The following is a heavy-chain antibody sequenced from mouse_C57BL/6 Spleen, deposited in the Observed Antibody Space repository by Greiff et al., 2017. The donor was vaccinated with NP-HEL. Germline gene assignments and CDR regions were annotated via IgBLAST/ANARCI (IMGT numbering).Heavy chain of an antibody. CDR3: ARSEGYYSHSPYY. CDR1: GYTFTSYW. Sequence: VQLQQPGTELVKPGASVKLSCKASGYTFTSYWMHWVKQRPGQGLEWIGNINPSNGGTNYNEKFKSKATLTVDKSSSTAYMQLSSLTSEDSAVYYCARSEGYYSHSPYYWGQGTSVTVSS. D-gene: IGHD2-12*01. V-gene: IGHV1-53*01. CDR2: INPSNGGT. J-gene: IGHJ4*01.